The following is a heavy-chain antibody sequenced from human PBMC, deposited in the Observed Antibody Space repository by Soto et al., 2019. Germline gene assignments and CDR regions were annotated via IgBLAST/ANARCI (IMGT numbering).Heavy chain of an antibody. CDR1: GYTFTGYY. Sequence: GASVKVSCKASGYTFTGYYMHWVRQAPGQGLEWMGWINPNSGGTNYAQKFQGRVTMTRDTSISTAYMELSRLRSDDTAVYYCARDHGDDFWSGPYYYYYGMDVWGQGTTVTSP. CDR2: INPNSGGT. J-gene: IGHJ6*02. CDR3: ARDHGDDFWSGPYYYYYGMDV. V-gene: IGHV1-2*02. D-gene: IGHD3-3*01.